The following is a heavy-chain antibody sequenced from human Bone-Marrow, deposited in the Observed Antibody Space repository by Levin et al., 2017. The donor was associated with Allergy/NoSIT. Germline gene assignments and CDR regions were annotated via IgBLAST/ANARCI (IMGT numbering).Heavy chain of an antibody. CDR2: IESDGSST. V-gene: IGHV3-74*01. CDR1: GFTFSSSW. CDR3: AGNVGSNYGYFDY. Sequence: GSLKISCADSGFTFSSSWMHWVRQAPGKGLVWVSRIESDGSSTSYADSVKGRFTISRDNAKNTLYLQMNSLRAEDTAIYYCAGNVGSNYGYFDYWGQGALVTVSS. J-gene: IGHJ4*02. D-gene: IGHD5-18*01.